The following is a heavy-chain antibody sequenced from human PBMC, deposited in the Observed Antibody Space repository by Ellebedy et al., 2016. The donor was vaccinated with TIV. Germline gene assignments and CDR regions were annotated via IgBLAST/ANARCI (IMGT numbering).Heavy chain of an antibody. V-gene: IGHV5-51*01. Sequence: GGSLRLSCKGSGYSFTSYWIAWVRQMPGKGLEWMGIIYPGDSETRYSPSFQGQVTISADKSISTAYLQWSSLKASDTAMYYCALNKDWYFDLWGRGTLVTVSS. CDR2: IYPGDSET. D-gene: IGHD2/OR15-2a*01. J-gene: IGHJ2*01. CDR1: GYSFTSYW. CDR3: ALNKDWYFDL.